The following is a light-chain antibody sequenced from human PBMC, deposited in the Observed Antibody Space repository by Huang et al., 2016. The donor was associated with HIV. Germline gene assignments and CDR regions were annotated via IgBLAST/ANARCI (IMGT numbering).Light chain of an antibody. Sequence: LVMTQSPLYLPVTPGQPASISCKFSQSPLHSDGKTYLSWYGQNTCQSLQLLIYEVSRRISGVPYRFSGGGSGTDFTLKISRVESEDVGVYDCMQGIPLTSGGGTKVEIK. CDR1: QSPLHSDGKTY. J-gene: IGKJ4*01. V-gene: IGKV2-29*02. CDR2: EVS. CDR3: MQGIPLT.